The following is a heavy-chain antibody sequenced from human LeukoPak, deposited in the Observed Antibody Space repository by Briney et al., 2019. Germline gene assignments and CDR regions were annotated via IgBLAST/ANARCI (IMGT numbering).Heavy chain of an antibody. CDR3: GRQVTSAAGTNWFDP. D-gene: IGHD6-13*01. CDR1: GGSISSSY. Sequence: SETQSLTCTVSGGSISSSYWSWIRQPPGKGLEWIGYIYYSGSSHYNPSLKSRVTISVDTSKNQFSLKLSSVTAADTAVYYCGRQVTSAAGTNWFDPWGQGTLVTVSS. CDR2: IYYSGSS. J-gene: IGHJ5*02. V-gene: IGHV4-59*08.